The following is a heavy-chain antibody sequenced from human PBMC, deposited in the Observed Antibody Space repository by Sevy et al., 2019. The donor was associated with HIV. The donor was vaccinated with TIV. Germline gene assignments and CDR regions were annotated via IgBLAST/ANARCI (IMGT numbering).Heavy chain of an antibody. J-gene: IGHJ4*02. D-gene: IGHD6-13*01. Sequence: GGSLRLSCSTSGFTFSSYWMHWVRQAPGKGLEWVAFLKSDVYGGTVDHAASVRGRFVISRDDSKTIAYLQMNDLKTEDTGVYYCTRWKAAQSIFDYWGQGALVTVSS. CDR3: TRWKAAQSIFDY. V-gene: IGHV3-49*04. CDR2: LKSDVYGGTV. CDR1: GFTFSSYW.